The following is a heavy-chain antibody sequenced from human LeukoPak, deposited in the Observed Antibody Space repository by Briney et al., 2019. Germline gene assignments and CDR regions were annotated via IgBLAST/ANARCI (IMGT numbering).Heavy chain of an antibody. CDR3: ALADCSSTSCYPDAFDI. D-gene: IGHD2-2*01. J-gene: IGHJ3*02. CDR1: GGSFSGYY. V-gene: IGHV4-34*01. CDR2: INHSGST. Sequence: SEILSLTCAVYGGSFSGYYWSWIRQPPGKGLEWIGEINHSGSTNYNPSLKSRVTISVDTSKNQFSLKLSSVTAADTAVYYCALADCSSTSCYPDAFDIWGQGTMVTVSS.